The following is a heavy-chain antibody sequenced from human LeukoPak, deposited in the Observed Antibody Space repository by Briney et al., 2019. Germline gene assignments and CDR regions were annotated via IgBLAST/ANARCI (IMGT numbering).Heavy chain of an antibody. CDR3: ARDAEYCSSTSCYYDH. CDR1: GGTFSSYA. V-gene: IGHV1-69*04. J-gene: IGHJ4*02. Sequence: SVKVSCEASGGTFSSYAISWVRQAPGQGLEWMGRIIPILGIANYAQKFQGRVTITADKSTSTAYMELSSLRSEDTAVYYCARDAEYCSSTSCYYDHWGQGTLVTVSS. D-gene: IGHD2-2*01. CDR2: IIPILGIA.